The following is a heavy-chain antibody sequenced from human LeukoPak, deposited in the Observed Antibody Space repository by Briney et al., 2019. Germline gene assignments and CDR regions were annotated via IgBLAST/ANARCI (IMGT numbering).Heavy chain of an antibody. CDR3: ARRRTNWGRFDY. CDR1: GGSIRSYY. CDR2: IYFSGST. Sequence: SETLSLTCTVSGGSIRSYYWSWIRQPPGKGLEWIGYIYFSGSTSYNPSLKSRVTISVDRSKNQFSLKLSSVTAADTAVYYCARRRTNWGRFDYWGQGSLVTVSS. J-gene: IGHJ4*02. V-gene: IGHV4-59*08. D-gene: IGHD7-27*01.